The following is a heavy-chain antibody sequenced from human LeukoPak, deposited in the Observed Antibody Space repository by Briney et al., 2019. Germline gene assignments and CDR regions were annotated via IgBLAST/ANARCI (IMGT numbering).Heavy chain of an antibody. CDR2: FDPEDGET. CDR1: GYTLTELS. CDR3: ATGGSVVPAAMDY. J-gene: IGHJ4*02. D-gene: IGHD2-2*01. Sequence: ASVKVSCKVSGYTLTELSMHWVRQAPGKGLEWMGGFDPEDGETIYAQKFQGGVTMTEDTSTDTAYMELSSLRSEDTAVYYCATGGSVVPAAMDYWGQGTLVTVSS. V-gene: IGHV1-24*01.